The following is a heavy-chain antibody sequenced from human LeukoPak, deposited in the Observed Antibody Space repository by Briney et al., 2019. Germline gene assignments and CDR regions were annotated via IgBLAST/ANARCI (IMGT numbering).Heavy chain of an antibody. J-gene: IGHJ6*03. CDR2: IYYSGST. D-gene: IGHD6-13*01. V-gene: IGHV4-59*01. CDR1: GGSISSYY. Sequence: SETLSLTCTVSGGSISSYYWSWIRQPPGKGLEWIGYIYYSGSTNYNPSLKSRVTISVDTSKNQFSLKLSSVTAADTAVYYCARAAQYSSNRVGYYMDVWGKGTTVTVSS. CDR3: ARAAQYSSNRVGYYMDV.